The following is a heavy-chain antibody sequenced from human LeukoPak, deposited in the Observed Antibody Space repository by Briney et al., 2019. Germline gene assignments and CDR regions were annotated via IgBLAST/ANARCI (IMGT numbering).Heavy chain of an antibody. CDR2: IKQDGSEK. Sequence: GGSLRLSCAASGFTFSSYWMSWVRQAPGKGLEWVANIKQDGSEKYYVDSVKGRFTISRDNAKNSLYLQMNSLGAEDTALYYCARRGPYGDFDYWGLGTLVTVSS. V-gene: IGHV3-7*03. CDR1: GFTFSSYW. J-gene: IGHJ4*02. CDR3: ARRGPYGDFDY. D-gene: IGHD3-10*01.